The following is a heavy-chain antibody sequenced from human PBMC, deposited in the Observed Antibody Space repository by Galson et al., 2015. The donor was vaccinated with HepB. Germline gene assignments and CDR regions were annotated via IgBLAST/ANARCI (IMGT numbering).Heavy chain of an antibody. V-gene: IGHV3-73*01. Sequence: SLGVACAASGFNFSGPALHCARQASGKGLEGVGRIRSKANRDATAHAASVKGRFTISKNDSKDTAYLQMNSLKTENTAVYYCTSLSEPWELRLFDYWGQGTLVTVSS. J-gene: IGHJ4*02. CDR3: TSLSEPWELRLFDY. CDR1: GFNFSGPA. CDR2: IRSKANRDAT. D-gene: IGHD1-26*01.